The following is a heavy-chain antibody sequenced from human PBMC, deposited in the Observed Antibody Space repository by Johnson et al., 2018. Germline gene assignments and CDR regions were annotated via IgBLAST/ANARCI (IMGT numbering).Heavy chain of an antibody. J-gene: IGHJ6*02. CDR2: ISWNRGSI. V-gene: IGHV3-9*01. CDR1: GFTFDDYA. D-gene: IGHD2-21*02. Sequence: VQLVQSGGGLVQPGRSLRLSCAASGFTFDDYAMHWVRQAPGKGLEWVSGISWNRGSIGYADSVKGRFTISRDNAKNSLYLQMNSLRAEDTALYYCTTAKVVTGMDVWGQGTTVTVSS. CDR3: TTAKVVTGMDV.